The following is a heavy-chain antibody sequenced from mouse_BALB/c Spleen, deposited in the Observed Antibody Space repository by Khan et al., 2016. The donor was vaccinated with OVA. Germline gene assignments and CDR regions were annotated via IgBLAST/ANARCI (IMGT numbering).Heavy chain of an antibody. CDR1: GYTFTNYI. J-gene: IGHJ3*01. Sequence: VQLQQSGPELVKPGASVKMSCKASGYTFTNYIIHWVKQKPGQGLEWIGYINPYNDGSKYNEKFKGKATLTADKSSSTAYMELSGLTSEEYSVYYCARDYGRSFWFGYWGQGTLVTVSA. D-gene: IGHD1-1*01. CDR3: ARDYGRSFWFGY. V-gene: IGHV1S136*01. CDR2: INPYNDGS.